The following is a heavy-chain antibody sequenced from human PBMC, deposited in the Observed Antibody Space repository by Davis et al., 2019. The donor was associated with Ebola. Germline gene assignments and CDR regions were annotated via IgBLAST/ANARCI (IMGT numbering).Heavy chain of an antibody. CDR1: GFTFSSYG. CDR2: IRYDGSDI. J-gene: IGHJ6*02. CDR3: AGSSDVKPLFQHGMDV. D-gene: IGHD3-10*01. Sequence: GESLKISCAASGFTFSSYGMHWVRQAPGKGLAWVAFIRYDGSDIYYADSVRGRFTISRDNPKNTLYLQMTRLRAEDTAIYYCAGSSDVKPLFQHGMDVWGQGTTVTVSS. V-gene: IGHV3-30*02.